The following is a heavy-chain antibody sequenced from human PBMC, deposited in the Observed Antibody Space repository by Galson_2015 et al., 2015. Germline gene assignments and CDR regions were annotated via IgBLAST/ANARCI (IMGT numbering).Heavy chain of an antibody. V-gene: IGHV3-11*01. CDR1: GFTFSNSY. CDR3: AGPGYDFWSGYYAFDP. D-gene: IGHD3-3*01. CDR2: IDSSSSTI. J-gene: IGHJ5*02. Sequence: SLRLSCAASGFTFSNSYMSWIRQAPGTGLEWLSYIDSSSSTIYYADSVKGRFTTSRDNAKNSLYLQMDSLRADDTAVYYCAGPGYDFWSGYYAFDPWGQGALVTVSS.